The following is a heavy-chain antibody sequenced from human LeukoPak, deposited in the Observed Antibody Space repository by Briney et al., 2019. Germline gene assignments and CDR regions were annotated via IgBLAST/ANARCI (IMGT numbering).Heavy chain of an antibody. D-gene: IGHD3-10*01. CDR2: ISYSGST. Sequence: SATLSLTCSVSGVSVSSGSYYWSWIRQPPGKGLEWIGHISYSGSTNYSPSLKSRVTISVDTSKNQFSLRLTSVTAADTAVYYCARVAYFGSDWGQGTLVTVSS. J-gene: IGHJ4*02. CDR1: GVSVSSGSYY. CDR3: ARVAYFGSD. V-gene: IGHV4-61*01.